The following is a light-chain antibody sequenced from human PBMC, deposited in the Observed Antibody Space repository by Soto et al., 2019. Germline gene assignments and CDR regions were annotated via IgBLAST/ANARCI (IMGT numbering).Light chain of an antibody. Sequence: QSALTQSASVSGSPGQSITISCTGSSSDVGDYDFVSWYQQHPGKAPKLIIYEVSDRPSGVSNRFSGSKSGNTASLTISGLQAEDDAHYYCSSFTSTSTLVVFGGGTKLTVL. CDR2: EVS. CDR3: SSFTSTSTLVV. V-gene: IGLV2-14*01. CDR1: SSDVGDYDF. J-gene: IGLJ2*01.